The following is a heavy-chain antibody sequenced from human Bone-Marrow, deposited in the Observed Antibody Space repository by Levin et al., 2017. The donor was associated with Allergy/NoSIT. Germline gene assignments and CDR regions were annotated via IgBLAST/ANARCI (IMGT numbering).Heavy chain of an antibody. CDR3: ARGTQPTYYFDF. CDR1: GGTFNSVT. D-gene: IGHD1-1*01. CDR2: IIPILGIA. V-gene: IGHV1-69*02. Sequence: RASVKVSCKSSGGTFNSVTLSWVRQAPGQGLEWMGRIIPILGIAKYAQKFQDRVTITADRSTRTAHMELSSLTFEDTAVYYCARGTQPTYYFDFWGRGTLVTVSS. J-gene: IGHJ4*02.